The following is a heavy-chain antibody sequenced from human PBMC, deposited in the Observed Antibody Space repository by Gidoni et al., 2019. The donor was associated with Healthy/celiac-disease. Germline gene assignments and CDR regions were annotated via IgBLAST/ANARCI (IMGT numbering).Heavy chain of an antibody. D-gene: IGHD3-22*01. CDR1: GFTFSSYG. Sequence: QVQLVESGGGVVQPGWSLRLSCAASGFTFSSYGMHWVRQAPGKGLEWVAVIWYDGSNKYYADSVKGRFTISRDNSKNTLYLQMNSLRAEDTAVYYCARVKDDSSGYHYYYYGMDVWGQGTTVTVSS. CDR2: IWYDGSNK. V-gene: IGHV3-33*01. J-gene: IGHJ6*02. CDR3: ARVKDDSSGYHYYYYGMDV.